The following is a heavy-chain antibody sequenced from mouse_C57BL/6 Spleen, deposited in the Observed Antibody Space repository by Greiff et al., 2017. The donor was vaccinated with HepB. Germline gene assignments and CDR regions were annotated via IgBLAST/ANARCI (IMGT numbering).Heavy chain of an antibody. CDR1: GFTFSSYG. CDR2: ISSGGSYT. CDR3: ARGGSTLRYFDV. V-gene: IGHV5-6*01. D-gene: IGHD2-4*01. Sequence: EVMLVESGGDLVKPGGSLKLSCAASGFTFSSYGMSWVRQTPDKRLEWVATISSGGSYTYYPDSVKGRFTISRDNAKNTLYLQMSSLKSEDTAMYYCARGGSTLRYFDVWGTGTTVTVSS. J-gene: IGHJ1*03.